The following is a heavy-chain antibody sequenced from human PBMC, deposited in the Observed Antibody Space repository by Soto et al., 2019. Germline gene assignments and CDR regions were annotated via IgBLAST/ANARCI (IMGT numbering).Heavy chain of an antibody. V-gene: IGHV4-34*01. J-gene: IGHJ5*02. CDR3: ASRVSGRIVVVPAALGKNWFDP. Sequence: SETLSLTCAVYGGSFSGYYWSLLRQPPGKGLEWIGEINHSGSTNYNPSLKSRVTISVDTSKNQFSLKLSSVTAADTAVYYCASRVSGRIVVVPAALGKNWFDPWGQGTLVTVSS. CDR2: INHSGST. CDR1: GGSFSGYY. D-gene: IGHD2-2*01.